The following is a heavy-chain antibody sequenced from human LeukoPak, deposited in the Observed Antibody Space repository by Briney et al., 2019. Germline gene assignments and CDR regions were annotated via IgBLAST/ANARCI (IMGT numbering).Heavy chain of an antibody. Sequence: KTSETLSLTCTVSGGSISSGGYYWSWIRQHPGKGLEGIGHIYYSGSTYYNPSLKSRVTISVDTSKNQFSLKLSSVTAADTAVYYCARGGYSGYPFDYWGQGTLVTVSS. CDR1: GGSISSGGYY. D-gene: IGHD5-12*01. CDR2: IYYSGST. V-gene: IGHV4-31*03. J-gene: IGHJ4*02. CDR3: ARGGYSGYPFDY.